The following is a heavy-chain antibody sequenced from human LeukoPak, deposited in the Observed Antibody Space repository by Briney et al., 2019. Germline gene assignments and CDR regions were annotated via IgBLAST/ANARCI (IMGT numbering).Heavy chain of an antibody. J-gene: IGHJ4*02. D-gene: IGHD6-19*01. Sequence: GRSLRLSCAASGFRFDDYAMHWVRQAPGKGLEWVSGISWNSGRIDNADSVKGRFTISRDNAKNSLYLQMNSLRVEDTALYYCIKGSRNSGWYGTLDDWGQGTLVTVSS. CDR1: GFRFDDYA. CDR3: IKGSRNSGWYGTLDD. CDR2: ISWNSGRI. V-gene: IGHV3-9*01.